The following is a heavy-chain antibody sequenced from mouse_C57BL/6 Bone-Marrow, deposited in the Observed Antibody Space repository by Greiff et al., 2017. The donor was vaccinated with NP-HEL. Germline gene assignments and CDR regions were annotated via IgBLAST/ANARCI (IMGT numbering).Heavy chain of an antibody. CDR3: ASPLYGNYAMDY. Sequence: QVQLQQPGAELVKPGASVKLSCKASGYTFTSYWMHWVKQRPGQGLEWIGMIHPNSGSTNYNEKFKSKATLTVDKSSSTAYMQLSSLTSEDSAGYYCASPLYGNYAMDYWGQGTSVTVSS. CDR2: IHPNSGST. D-gene: IGHD2-1*01. CDR1: GYTFTSYW. V-gene: IGHV1-64*01. J-gene: IGHJ4*01.